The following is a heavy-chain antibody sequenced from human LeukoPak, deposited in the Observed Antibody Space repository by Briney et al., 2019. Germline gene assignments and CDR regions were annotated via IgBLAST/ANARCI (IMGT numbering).Heavy chain of an antibody. Sequence: AGGSLRLSCAASGFTFCSYWMNWGRQAPGEGLGGVASMKYDGSRIYYVHSVKGRFTISSDKAQNTLYLHMNSPRARDTDVHYFARDHAGDGLVFDLWGQGTLVTVSS. D-gene: IGHD2-21*01. CDR1: GFTFCSYW. J-gene: IGHJ4*02. CDR2: MKYDGSRI. V-gene: IGHV3-7*01. CDR3: ARDHAGDGLVFDL.